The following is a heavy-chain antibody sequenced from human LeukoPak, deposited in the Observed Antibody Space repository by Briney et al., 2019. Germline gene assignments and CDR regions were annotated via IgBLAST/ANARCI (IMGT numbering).Heavy chain of an antibody. CDR3: VSGVAVWFGGRNGFDI. V-gene: IGHV3-30-3*01. J-gene: IGHJ3*02. CDR1: GFTFSSYA. Sequence: GGSLRLSCAASGFTFSSYAMHWVRQAPGKGLEWVAVISYDGSNKYYADSVKGRFTISRDNSKNTLYLQMNSLRAEDTAVYYCVSGVAVWFGGRNGFDIWGQGTMVTVSS. CDR2: ISYDGSNK. D-gene: IGHD3-10*01.